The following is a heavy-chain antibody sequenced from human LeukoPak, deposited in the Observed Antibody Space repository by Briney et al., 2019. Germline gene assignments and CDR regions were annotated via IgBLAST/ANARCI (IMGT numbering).Heavy chain of an antibody. CDR3: ARPSRDGYVDAFDI. V-gene: IGHV4-59*08. CDR1: GGSISSYY. Sequence: SETLSLTCTVSGGSISSYYWSWFRQLPGMGLEWIGYIYYSGSTSYNPSLKSRVSISVDTSKNQFSLKLTSVTAADTAMYYCARPSRDGYVDAFDIWGQGTMVTVSS. D-gene: IGHD5-24*01. J-gene: IGHJ3*02. CDR2: IYYSGST.